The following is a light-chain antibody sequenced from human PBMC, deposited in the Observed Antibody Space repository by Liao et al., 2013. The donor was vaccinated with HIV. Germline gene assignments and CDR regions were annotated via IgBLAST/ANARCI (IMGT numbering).Light chain of an antibody. CDR3: QAWDSSSLFV. V-gene: IGLV3-1*01. Sequence: SYDLTQPPSVSVSPGQTASITCSGDKLGDKYACWYQQKPGQSPVLVIYQDDKRPSGIPERFSGSNSGNTATLTISGTQAMDEADYYCQAWDSSSLFVFGTGTKVTVL. CDR1: KLGDKY. CDR2: QDD. J-gene: IGLJ1*01.